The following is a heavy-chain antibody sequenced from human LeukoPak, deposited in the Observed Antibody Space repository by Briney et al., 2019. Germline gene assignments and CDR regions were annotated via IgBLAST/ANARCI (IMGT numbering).Heavy chain of an antibody. CDR2: VNSDSGGT. CDR3: ATNYAGSSHDF. J-gene: IGHJ4*02. D-gene: IGHD2-15*01. V-gene: IGHV1-2*02. CDR1: GYTSTGYY. Sequence: ASVKVSCKASGYTSTGYYVHWIRQAPGQGLEWMGWVNSDSGGTKYTQRFQGRVTMTRDTSLSTAYMELTRLTSDDTAVYYCATNYAGSSHDFWGQGTLVTVSS.